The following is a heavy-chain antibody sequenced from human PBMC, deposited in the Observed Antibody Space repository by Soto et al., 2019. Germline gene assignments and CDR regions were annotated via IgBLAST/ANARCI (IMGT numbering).Heavy chain of an antibody. D-gene: IGHD2-15*01. CDR3: ARGLRCGGVSCYPLYFDP. CDR2: ISGSADGT. J-gene: IGHJ5*02. Sequence: GGSLRLSCAASGFSFSRSAISWVRQAPGKGLEWVSAISGSADGTYYADSVKGRFTISRDNSKNTVSLQMNSLRAEDTALYYCARGLRCGGVSCYPLYFDPWGQGTLVTVSS. CDR1: GFSFSRSA. V-gene: IGHV3-23*01.